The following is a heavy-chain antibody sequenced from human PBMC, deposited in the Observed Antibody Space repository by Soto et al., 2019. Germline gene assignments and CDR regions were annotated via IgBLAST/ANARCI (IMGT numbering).Heavy chain of an antibody. D-gene: IGHD1-26*01. CDR1: GLDFSSEV. V-gene: IGHV3-23*01. J-gene: IGHJ6*02. Sequence: PGGSLRLSCAASGLDFSSEVMCWVRQAPGKGLEWVSSISGSGRNIYHADSMRGRFAISRDNSKNSLYLQLNNLRVDDTAVYYCAKVGPSYYYGMDVWGLGTTVTVSS. CDR3: AKVGPSYYYGMDV. CDR2: ISGSGRNI.